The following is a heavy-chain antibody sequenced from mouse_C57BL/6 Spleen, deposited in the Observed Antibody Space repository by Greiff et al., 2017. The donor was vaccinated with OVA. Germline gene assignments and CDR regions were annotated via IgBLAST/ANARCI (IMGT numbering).Heavy chain of an antibody. CDR1: GFTFSDYG. CDR2: ISSGSSTI. V-gene: IGHV5-17*01. D-gene: IGHD2-4*01. J-gene: IGHJ1*03. Sequence: EVKLVESGGGLVKPGGSLKLSCAASGFTFSDYGMHWVRQAPEKGLEWVAYISSGSSTIYYADTVKGRFTISRDNAKNTLFLQMTSLRSEDTAMFYCARRRDYDGYFDVWGTGTTVTVSS. CDR3: ARRRDYDGYFDV.